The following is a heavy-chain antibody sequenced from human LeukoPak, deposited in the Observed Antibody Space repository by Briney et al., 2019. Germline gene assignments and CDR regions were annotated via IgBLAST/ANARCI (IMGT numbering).Heavy chain of an antibody. CDR1: GFTFSSYA. D-gene: IGHD3-16*01. V-gene: IGHV3-23*01. Sequence: HPGGSLRLSCAASGFTFSSYAMSWVRQAPGKGLEWVSAISGSGGSTYHADSVKGRFTISRDNSKNTLYLQMNSLRAEDTAVYYCAKDQAFGQLVGHWGQGTLVTVSS. CDR2: ISGSGGST. J-gene: IGHJ5*02. CDR3: AKDQAFGQLVGH.